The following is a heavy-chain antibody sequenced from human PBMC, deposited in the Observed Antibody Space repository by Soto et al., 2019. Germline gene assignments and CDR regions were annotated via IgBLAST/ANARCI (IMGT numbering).Heavy chain of an antibody. D-gene: IGHD1-7*01. J-gene: IGHJ5*02. Sequence: SETLSLTCTVSGGSISSGDYYWSWIRQPPGKGLEWIGYIYYSGSTYYTPSLRSRVTISVDKSKNQFSLTLSFVTAADTAVYYCARDSLTGNYFDPWGQGTLVTV. CDR3: ARDSLTGNYFDP. CDR1: GGSISSGDYY. V-gene: IGHV4-30-4*01. CDR2: IYYSGST.